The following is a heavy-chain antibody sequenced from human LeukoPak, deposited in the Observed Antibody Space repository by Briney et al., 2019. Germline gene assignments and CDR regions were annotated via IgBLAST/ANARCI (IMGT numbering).Heavy chain of an antibody. CDR2: ISASGTTI. D-gene: IGHD4-17*01. CDR1: GFTFSSYE. CDR3: ARDPTSYIYGFLDY. J-gene: IGHJ4*02. Sequence: GGSVRLSCAASGFTFSSYEMNWVRQAPGKGLEWVSYISASGTTIYYADSVKGRFTMSRDNAKNSLYLQMNSLRAEDTAVYYCARDPTSYIYGFLDYWGQGTLVTVSS. V-gene: IGHV3-48*03.